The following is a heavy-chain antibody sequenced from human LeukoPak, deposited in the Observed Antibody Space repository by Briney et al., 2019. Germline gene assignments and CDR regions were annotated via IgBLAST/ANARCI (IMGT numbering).Heavy chain of an antibody. CDR1: GYSINSSYY. D-gene: IGHD6-19*01. V-gene: IGHV4-38-2*01. CDR2: IYHSEST. CDR3: TRVAVGGTVDY. Sequence: SETLSLTCAVSGYSINSSYYWGWIRQPPGKGLEWIGSIYHSESTYYNPSLKSRVTISVDTSKNQFSLKLTSLTATDTAVYYCTRVAVGGTVDYWGQGTLVTVSS. J-gene: IGHJ4*02.